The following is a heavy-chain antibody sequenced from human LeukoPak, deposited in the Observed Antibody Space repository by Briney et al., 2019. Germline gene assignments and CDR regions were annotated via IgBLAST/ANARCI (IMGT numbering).Heavy chain of an antibody. Sequence: GGSLRLSCAASGFIFDDYGMNWVRQVPGKGLEWVSGINWNGYSTDYADSVKGRLTISRDNAKNSLYLQMNSLRVEDTALYYCARVRSVGGNPHAFNIWGQGTMVTVSS. CDR1: GFIFDDYG. V-gene: IGHV3-20*04. J-gene: IGHJ3*02. CDR3: ARVRSVGGNPHAFNI. CDR2: INWNGYST. D-gene: IGHD4-23*01.